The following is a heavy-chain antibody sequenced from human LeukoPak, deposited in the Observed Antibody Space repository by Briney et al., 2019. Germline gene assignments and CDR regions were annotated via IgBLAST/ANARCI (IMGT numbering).Heavy chain of an antibody. Sequence: ASVKVSCKASGYTFTSFGITWVRQAPGQGPEWMGWISAYNGNTNYAQTLQGRVTMTTDTSTSTAYMELRSLRSDDTAVYYCARVPVYCSSGSCPFDYWGQGTLVTVSS. CDR2: ISAYNGNT. J-gene: IGHJ4*02. V-gene: IGHV1-18*01. CDR1: GYTFTSFG. D-gene: IGHD2-15*01. CDR3: ARVPVYCSSGSCPFDY.